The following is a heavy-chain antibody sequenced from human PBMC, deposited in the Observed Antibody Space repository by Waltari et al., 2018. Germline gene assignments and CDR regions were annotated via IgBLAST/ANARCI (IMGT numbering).Heavy chain of an antibody. D-gene: IGHD3-22*01. V-gene: IGHV3-21*01. CDR1: GFTFSSYS. CDR2: ISSSSSYI. Sequence: EVQLVESGGGLVKPGGSLRLSCAASGFTFSSYSMNWVRQAPGKGLEWVSSISSSSSYIYYADSVKGRFTISRDNAKNSLYLQMNSLRAEDTAVYYCARDLSPRIVVVTTNYYYYGMDVWGQGTTVTVSS. CDR3: ARDLSPRIVVVTTNYYYYGMDV. J-gene: IGHJ6*02.